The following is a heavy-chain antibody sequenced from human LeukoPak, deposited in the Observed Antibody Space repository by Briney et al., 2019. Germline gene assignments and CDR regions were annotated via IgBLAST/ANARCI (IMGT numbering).Heavy chain of an antibody. V-gene: IGHV1-46*01. CDR3: AREEGNVYSSSRWFDP. CDR2: INPSGGST. J-gene: IGHJ5*02. Sequence: ASVKVSCKASGYTFTSYYMHWVRQAPGQGLEWMGIINPSGGSTSYAQKFQGRVTMTRDMSTSTVYMELSSLRSEDTAVYYCAREEGNVYSSSRWFDPWGQGTLVTVSS. D-gene: IGHD6-6*01. CDR1: GYTFTSYY.